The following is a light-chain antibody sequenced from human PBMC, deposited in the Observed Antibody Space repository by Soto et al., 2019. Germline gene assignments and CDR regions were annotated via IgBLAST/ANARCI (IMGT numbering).Light chain of an antibody. Sequence: EIVLTQSPGTLSLSPGERATLSCRASQSINNRYLAWYQQKPGQAPRLLLYAASSRATGIPDRFSGSRSVTDCTLTISRLEPEDFAVYYCQQFGSSPGFTFGPGTKVDI. V-gene: IGKV3-20*01. CDR2: AAS. CDR1: QSINNRY. J-gene: IGKJ3*01. CDR3: QQFGSSPGFT.